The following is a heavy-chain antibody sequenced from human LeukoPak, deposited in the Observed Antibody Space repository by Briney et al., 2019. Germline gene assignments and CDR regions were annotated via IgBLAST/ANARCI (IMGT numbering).Heavy chain of an antibody. J-gene: IGHJ4*02. CDR3: ARLGYYYDSLGHYDY. V-gene: IGHV1-46*01. Sequence: ASVKVSCKASGYTFTNYYIHWVRQAPGQGLEWMGIINPTSGSTAYTQKFQGRVTMTRDTSTSTVYMELSSLRSDDTAVYYCARLGYYYDSLGHYDYWGQGTLVTVSS. CDR1: GYTFTNYY. CDR2: INPTSGST. D-gene: IGHD3-22*01.